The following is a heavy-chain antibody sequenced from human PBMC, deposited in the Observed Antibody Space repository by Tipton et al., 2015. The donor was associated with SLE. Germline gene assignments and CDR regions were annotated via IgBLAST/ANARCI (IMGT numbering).Heavy chain of an antibody. Sequence: GSLRLSCVASGFTFSSYAMSWVRQAPGKGLEWVSAISGSGGSTYYADAVKGRFTISRDNSKNTLYLQMNSLRAEDTAVYYCARRWLQFDYWGQGTLVTVSS. J-gene: IGHJ4*02. CDR1: GFTFSSYA. V-gene: IGHV3-23*01. D-gene: IGHD5-24*01. CDR2: ISGSGGST. CDR3: ARRWLQFDY.